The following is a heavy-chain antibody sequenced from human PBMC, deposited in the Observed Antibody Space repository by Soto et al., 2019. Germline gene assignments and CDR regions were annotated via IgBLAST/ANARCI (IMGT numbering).Heavy chain of an antibody. D-gene: IGHD2-15*01. CDR3: ARGIATGQLDP. CDR1: GYTFTRYT. Sequence: ASVKVSCKASGYTFTRYTMNWVRQAPGQRLEWMGWINPDNGNTKSSQKFQDRVIITRDTPASTAYMDLSSLRSEDTAVYYCARGIATGQLDPWGQGTLVTVSS. V-gene: IGHV1-3*01. CDR2: INPDNGNT. J-gene: IGHJ5*02.